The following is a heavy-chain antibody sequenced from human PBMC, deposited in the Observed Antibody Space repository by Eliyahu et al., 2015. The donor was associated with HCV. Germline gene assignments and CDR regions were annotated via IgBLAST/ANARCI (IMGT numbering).Heavy chain of an antibody. CDR1: GGSLSGYY. V-gene: IGHV4-59*01. J-gene: IGHJ4*02. Sequence: QVQLQESGPGQVRPSETLSLTCTVSGGSLSGYYWGWIRQPPGKGLEWIGYIFHSGGTKYNPSLESRVTISVDTSKNQFSLSLNSVAAEDTAIYYCARIKGGGASWDYWGQGAPVTVSS. CDR3: ARIKGGGASWDY. D-gene: IGHD1-26*01. CDR2: IFHSGGT.